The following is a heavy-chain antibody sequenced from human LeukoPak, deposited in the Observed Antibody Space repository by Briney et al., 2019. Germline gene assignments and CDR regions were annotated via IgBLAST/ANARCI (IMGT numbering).Heavy chain of an antibody. CDR2: FDPEDGET. V-gene: IGHV1-24*01. D-gene: IGHD1-26*01. J-gene: IGHJ4*02. CDR1: GYTLTELS. CDR3: ATEEVGATAIDY. Sequence: ASVKVSFKVSGYTLTELSMHWVRQAPGKGLEWMGGFDPEDGETIYEQKFKGRVTMTEDTSTDTVYMELSSLRFEDTALYYCATEEVGATAIDYWGQGTLVTVSA.